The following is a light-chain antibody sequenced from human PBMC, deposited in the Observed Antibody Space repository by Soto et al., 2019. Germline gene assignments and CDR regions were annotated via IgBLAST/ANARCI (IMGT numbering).Light chain of an antibody. CDR1: SSDVGGYNY. Sequence: QSALTQPRSVSGSPGRSVTMSCTGTSSDVGGYNYVSWYQQDPGIAPKLIIYEVTERPSGVPDRFSGSKSGNTASLTISGLQAEDEANYYCCSYAGSYTWVIGGGTKLTVL. CDR3: CSYAGSYTWV. J-gene: IGLJ3*02. CDR2: EVT. V-gene: IGLV2-11*01.